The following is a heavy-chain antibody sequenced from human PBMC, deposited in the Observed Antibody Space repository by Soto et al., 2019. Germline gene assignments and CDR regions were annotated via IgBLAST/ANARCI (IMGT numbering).Heavy chain of an antibody. CDR3: ARALTYYYGSGRLDY. Sequence: QVQLVQSGAEVKKPGSSVKVSCKAAVGTFSSYAISWVRQAPGQGLEWIGGIIPIFGTANYAQKFQGRVTITADESTRTAYMELSSLRFEDTAVYYCARALTYYYGSGRLDYWGQGTLVTVSS. J-gene: IGHJ4*02. D-gene: IGHD3-10*01. CDR2: IIPIFGTA. V-gene: IGHV1-69*01. CDR1: VGTFSSYA.